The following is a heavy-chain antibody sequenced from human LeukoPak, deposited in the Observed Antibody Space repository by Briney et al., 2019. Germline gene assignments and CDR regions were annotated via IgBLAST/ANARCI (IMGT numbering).Heavy chain of an antibody. CDR1: GGSISNGNW. Sequence: KPSGTLSLTCDVSGGSISNGNWWSWVRQPPGKGLEWIGEIYHTGRTNYNPSLKSRVSISVDKSKNQLSLNLNSVTAADTAVYYCARTVDTAMVPFDYWGQGTLVTVSS. V-gene: IGHV4-4*02. J-gene: IGHJ4*02. CDR2: IYHTGRT. CDR3: ARTVDTAMVPFDY. D-gene: IGHD5-18*01.